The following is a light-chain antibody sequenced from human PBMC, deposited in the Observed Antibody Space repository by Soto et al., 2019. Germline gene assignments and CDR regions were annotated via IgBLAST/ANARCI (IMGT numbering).Light chain of an antibody. CDR3: QSYDSSLRGSEV. CDR1: SSNIGAGYD. J-gene: IGLJ2*01. V-gene: IGLV1-40*01. Sequence: QSVLTQPPSVSGAPGQRVTISCTGSSSNIGAGYDVHWYQQLPGTAPKLLSYGNSTRPSGVPDRFSGSKSGTSASRAITGLQAEDEADYYCQSYDSSLRGSEVFGGGTKLTVL. CDR2: GNS.